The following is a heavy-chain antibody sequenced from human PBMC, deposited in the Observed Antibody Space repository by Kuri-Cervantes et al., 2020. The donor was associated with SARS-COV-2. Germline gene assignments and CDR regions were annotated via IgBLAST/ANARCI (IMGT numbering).Heavy chain of an antibody. J-gene: IGHJ4*02. CDR2: IYYSGST. V-gene: IGHV4-38-2*01. Sequence: ESLKISCPVSNYSISSGYYWGWIRQPPGKGLEWIGYIYYSGSTYYNPSLKSRVTISVDTSKNQFSLKLSSVTAADTAVYYCARRESSRAFDYWGQGTVVTVSS. CDR3: ARRESSRAFDY. CDR1: NYSISSGYY. D-gene: IGHD6-6*01.